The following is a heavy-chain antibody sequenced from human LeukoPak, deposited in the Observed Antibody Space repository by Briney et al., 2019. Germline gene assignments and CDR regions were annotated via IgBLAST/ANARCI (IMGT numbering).Heavy chain of an antibody. D-gene: IGHD6-13*01. CDR3: ARTSKEYSSSWTP. Sequence: GGSLRLSCAASGFTFSSYAMSWVRQAPGKGLEWVSAISGSGGSTYYADSVKGRFTISRDNAKNSLYLQMNSLRAEDTAVYYCARTSKEYSSSWTPWGQGTLVTVSS. J-gene: IGHJ5*02. CDR2: ISGSGGST. CDR1: GFTFSSYA. V-gene: IGHV3-23*01.